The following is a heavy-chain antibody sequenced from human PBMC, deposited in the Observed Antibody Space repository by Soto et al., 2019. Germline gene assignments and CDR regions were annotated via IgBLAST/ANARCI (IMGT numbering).Heavy chain of an antibody. V-gene: IGHV1-69*13. Sequence: SAKVSCEACGATLSSYALSWARQDPGQGLEWMGGIIPIFGTANYAKKFQGRVTITAEESTSTAYMELSSLRSEDTSLYYCARDGRAEMATIYWGQGTLVTVSS. D-gene: IGHD5-12*01. J-gene: IGHJ4*02. CDR3: ARDGRAEMATIY. CDR2: IIPIFGTA. CDR1: GATLSSYA.